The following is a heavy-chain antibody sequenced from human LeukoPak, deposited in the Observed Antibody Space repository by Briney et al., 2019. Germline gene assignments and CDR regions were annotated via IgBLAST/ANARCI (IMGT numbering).Heavy chain of an antibody. J-gene: IGHJ6*03. V-gene: IGHV4-59*01. D-gene: IGHD4-23*01. CDR1: GGSISSYY. Sequence: SETLSLTCTVSGGSISSYYWSWIRQPPGKGLEWIGYIYYSGSTNYNPSLKSRVTISVDTSKNQFSLKLSSVTAADTAVYYCARGSREKGGNLNYYYYMDVWGKGTTVTISS. CDR3: ARGSREKGGNLNYYYYMDV. CDR2: IYYSGST.